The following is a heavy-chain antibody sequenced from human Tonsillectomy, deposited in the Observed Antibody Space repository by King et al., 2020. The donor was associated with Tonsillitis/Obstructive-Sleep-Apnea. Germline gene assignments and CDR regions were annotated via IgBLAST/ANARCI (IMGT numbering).Heavy chain of an antibody. CDR1: GFTFSSYA. CDR2: ISYDGSNK. D-gene: IGHD2-2*01. CDR3: ARDRYQLLCPDY. Sequence: VQLVESGGGVVQPGRSLRLSCAASGFTFSSYAMHWVRQAPGKGLEWVAVISYDGSNKYYADSVKGRFTISRDNSKNTLYLQMNSLRAEDTAVYYCARDRYQLLCPDYWGQGTLVTVSS. V-gene: IGHV3-30*04. J-gene: IGHJ4*02.